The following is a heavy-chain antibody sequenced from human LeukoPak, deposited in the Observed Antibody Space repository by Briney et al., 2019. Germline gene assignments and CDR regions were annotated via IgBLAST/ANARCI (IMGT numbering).Heavy chain of an antibody. CDR3: AKDHGSSDWYYFDY. Sequence: GGSLRLSCAASGFTFSSYPMHWVRQAPGKGLEWVAFVHYDGSNNYYTDSVKGRFTISRDNSKNTLYLQMNTLRADDTAVYYCAKDHGSSDWYYFDYWGQGTLVTVSS. CDR2: VHYDGSNN. CDR1: GFTFSSYP. J-gene: IGHJ4*02. V-gene: IGHV3-30*02. D-gene: IGHD6-13*01.